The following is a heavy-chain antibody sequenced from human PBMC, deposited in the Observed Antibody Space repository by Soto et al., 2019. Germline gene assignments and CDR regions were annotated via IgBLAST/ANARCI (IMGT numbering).Heavy chain of an antibody. D-gene: IGHD3-10*01. CDR1: GGSISSGDHY. Sequence: QVRLQESGPGLVRPSQTLSLTCTVSGGSISSGDHYWTWIRQPPGKGLECIGYIYYSGSTTYNPSLKGRVTISVDPSKSQFSLNLSSVTAADTAVYYCVRSYYGSGKGAFDLWGQGTMVTVSS. CDR2: IYYSGST. V-gene: IGHV4-30-4*01. CDR3: VRSYYGSGKGAFDL. J-gene: IGHJ3*01.